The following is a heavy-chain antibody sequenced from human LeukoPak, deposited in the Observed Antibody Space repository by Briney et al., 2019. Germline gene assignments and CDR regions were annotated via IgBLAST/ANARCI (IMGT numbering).Heavy chain of an antibody. Sequence: ASVKVSCKASGYTFTGYYMHWVRQAPGQGLEWMGWINPNSGGTNYAQKFQGRVTMTRDTSISTAYMELSRLRSDDTAVYYCARADCSSTSCNDAFDIWGQGTMVTVSS. CDR1: GYTFTGYY. CDR2: INPNSGGT. CDR3: ARADCSSTSCNDAFDI. V-gene: IGHV1-2*02. D-gene: IGHD2-2*01. J-gene: IGHJ3*02.